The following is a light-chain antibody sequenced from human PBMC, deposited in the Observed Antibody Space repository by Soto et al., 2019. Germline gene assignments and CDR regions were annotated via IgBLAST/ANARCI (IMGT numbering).Light chain of an antibody. CDR2: AAS. Sequence: DIQLTQSPSFLSASVGDRVTITCRASQGISSYLAWYQQKPGKAPKLLIYAASTLQSGVPSRFSGSESGTEFTLTISSLQPEDFATYYCQQLNSYPVLTFGGGTKVEIK. CDR3: QQLNSYPVLT. J-gene: IGKJ4*01. V-gene: IGKV1-9*01. CDR1: QGISSY.